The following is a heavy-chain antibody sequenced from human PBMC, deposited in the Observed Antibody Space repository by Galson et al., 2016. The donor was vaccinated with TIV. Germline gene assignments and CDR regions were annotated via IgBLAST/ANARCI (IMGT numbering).Heavy chain of an antibody. D-gene: IGHD6-6*01. CDR2: ISYDGSNK. V-gene: IGHV3-30-3*01. Sequence: LRLSCAASGFTFSDEAMHWVRQAPGKGLEWVAVISYDGSNKFYADSVKGRSTISKDNSKNTLYLQMTSLRAEDTAVYFCARDLGSSAYFDYWGQGTLVTVSS. CDR1: GFTFSDEA. CDR3: ARDLGSSAYFDY. J-gene: IGHJ4*02.